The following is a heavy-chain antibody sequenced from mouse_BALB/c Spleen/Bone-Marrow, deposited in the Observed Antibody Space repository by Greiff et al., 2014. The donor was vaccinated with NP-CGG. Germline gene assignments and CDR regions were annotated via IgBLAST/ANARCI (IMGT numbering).Heavy chain of an antibody. J-gene: IGHJ1*01. CDR3: ARVYLWYFDV. D-gene: IGHD2-3*01. CDR2: IWAGGST. V-gene: IGHV2-9*02. Sequence: VQRVESGPGLVAPSQSLSITCTVSGFSLTSYGVHWVRQPPGKGLEWLGVIWAGGSTNYNSALMSRLSISKDNSKSKVFLKMNSLQTDDTAMYCCARVYLWYFDVWGAGTTVTVSS. CDR1: GFSLTSYG.